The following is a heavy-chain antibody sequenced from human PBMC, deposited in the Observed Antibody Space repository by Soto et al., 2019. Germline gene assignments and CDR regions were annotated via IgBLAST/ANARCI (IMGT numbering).Heavy chain of an antibody. Sequence: QVQLVQSGAEVKKPGSSVKVSCKASGGTFSSYAITWVRQAPGQGLEWMGGLIPIFGTANYAQKFQGRVTITADETTSTAYMELSSLRSEDTAVYDCARGGIDYKDSSGSSSWVAFDIWGQGTMVTVSS. J-gene: IGHJ3*02. D-gene: IGHD3-22*01. CDR3: ARGGIDYKDSSGSSSWVAFDI. CDR1: GGTFSSYA. CDR2: LIPIFGTA. V-gene: IGHV1-69*01.